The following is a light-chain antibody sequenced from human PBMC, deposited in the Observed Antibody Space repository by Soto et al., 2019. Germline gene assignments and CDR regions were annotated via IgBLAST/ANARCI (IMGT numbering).Light chain of an antibody. CDR3: MQALQSLT. CDR2: FGS. Sequence: IVMTQTPVTLPVTPGEPASISCRSSQSLLYNNTYNYLDWYVQKPGQSPQLLIYFGSNRAPGVPDRFSGSGSGTDFTLKINRVEAEDVGTYYCMQALQSLTFGQGTRLEIK. J-gene: IGKJ5*01. CDR1: QSLLYNNTYNY. V-gene: IGKV2-28*01.